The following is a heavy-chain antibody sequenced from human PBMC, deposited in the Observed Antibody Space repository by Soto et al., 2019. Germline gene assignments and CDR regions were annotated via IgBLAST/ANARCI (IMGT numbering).Heavy chain of an antibody. J-gene: IGHJ6*03. CDR1: GFTFSSYS. D-gene: IGHD3-3*01. Sequence: GGSLRLSCAASGFTFSSYSMNWVRQAPGKGLEWVSSISSSSSYIYYADSVKGRFTISRDNAKDSLYLQMNSLRAEDTAVYYCAKGLPPDYDFWSGYPMDVWGKGTTVTVS. CDR3: AKGLPPDYDFWSGYPMDV. V-gene: IGHV3-21*01. CDR2: ISSSSSYI.